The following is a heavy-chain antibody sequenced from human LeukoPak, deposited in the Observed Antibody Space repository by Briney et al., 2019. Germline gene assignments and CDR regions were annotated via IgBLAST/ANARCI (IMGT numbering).Heavy chain of an antibody. CDR1: GYTFTSYD. CDR3: ARGGGDCSSTSCPSDAFDI. CDR2: MNPNSGNT. D-gene: IGHD2-2*01. J-gene: IGHJ3*02. Sequence: ASVKVSCKASGYTFTSYDINWVRQATGQGLEWMGWMNPNSGNTGYAQKFQGRVTMTRNTSISTAYMELSSLRSEDTAVYYCARGGGDCSSTSCPSDAFDIWGQGTMVTASS. V-gene: IGHV1-8*01.